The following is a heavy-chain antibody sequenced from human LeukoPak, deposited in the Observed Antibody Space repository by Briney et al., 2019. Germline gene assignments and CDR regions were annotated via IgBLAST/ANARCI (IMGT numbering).Heavy chain of an antibody. CDR1: GFTFSSYG. CDR3: VTEQSPDGFDP. J-gene: IGHJ5*02. D-gene: IGHD1/OR15-1a*01. CDR2: LRDDGSNK. Sequence: GWSLRLSCAASGFTFSSYGMHWVRQAPGKGLEWVAFLRDDGSNKYYADSVKGRFTISRDNSKNTLYLQMNSLRAEDTAVYYCVTEQSPDGFDPWGQGTLVTVSS. V-gene: IGHV3-30*02.